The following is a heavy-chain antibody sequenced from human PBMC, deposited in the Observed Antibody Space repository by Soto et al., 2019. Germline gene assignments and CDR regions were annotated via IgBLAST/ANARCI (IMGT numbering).Heavy chain of an antibody. CDR2: IIYGGGST. J-gene: IGHJ6*02. V-gene: IGHV3-23*01. CDR3: ARGGGSNGGIFDYYYYYGMDV. CDR1: GFIFSDYA. Sequence: PGGSLRLSCATSGFIFSDYAMCWVRQAPGKGLEWVSAIIYGGGSTYYAGSVKGRFTISRDNSKNTLYLQMNSLRAEDTAVYYCARGGGSNGGIFDYYYYYGMDVWGQGTTVTVSS. D-gene: IGHD1-26*01.